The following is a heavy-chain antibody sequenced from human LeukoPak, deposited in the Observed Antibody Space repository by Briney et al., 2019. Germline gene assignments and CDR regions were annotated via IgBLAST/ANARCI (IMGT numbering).Heavy chain of an antibody. V-gene: IGHV3-30*03. Sequence: GGSLRLSCVASGFTFSSHGIHWVRQAPGKGLEWVAVISFDGSNKYFADSVKGRFTISRDNSKNTLYLQMNSLRAEDTAVYYCARGRPHGNDYWGQGTLVTVSS. D-gene: IGHD4-23*01. CDR3: ARGRPHGNDY. CDR2: ISFDGSNK. J-gene: IGHJ4*02. CDR1: GFTFSSHG.